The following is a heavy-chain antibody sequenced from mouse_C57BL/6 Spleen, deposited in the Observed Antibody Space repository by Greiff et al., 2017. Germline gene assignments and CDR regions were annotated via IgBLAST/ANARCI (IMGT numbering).Heavy chain of an antibody. D-gene: IGHD1-1*01. CDR1: GYTFTSYW. V-gene: IGHV1-53*01. CDR2: INPSNGGT. J-gene: IGHJ2*01. CDR3: ARSHYYGSSYYFDY. Sequence: VKLQQPGTELVKPGASVKLSCKTSGYTFTSYWMHWVKQRPGQGLEWIGNINPSNGGTNYNEKFKSKATLTVDKSSSTAYMQLSSLTSEDSAVYYCARSHYYGSSYYFDYWGQGTTLTVSS.